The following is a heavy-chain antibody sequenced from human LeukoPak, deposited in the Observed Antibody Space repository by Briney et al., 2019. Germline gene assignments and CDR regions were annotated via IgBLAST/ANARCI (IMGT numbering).Heavy chain of an antibody. Sequence: GASVKVSCKASGYTFTSYGISWVRQAPGQGLEWMGWISAYNGNTNYAQKLKGRVTMTTDTSTRTAYMELRSLRSDDTAVYYCARDRLLWFGELHWFDTWGQGTLVTVSS. D-gene: IGHD3-10*01. CDR1: GYTFTSYG. CDR2: ISAYNGNT. CDR3: ARDRLLWFGELHWFDT. J-gene: IGHJ5*02. V-gene: IGHV1-18*01.